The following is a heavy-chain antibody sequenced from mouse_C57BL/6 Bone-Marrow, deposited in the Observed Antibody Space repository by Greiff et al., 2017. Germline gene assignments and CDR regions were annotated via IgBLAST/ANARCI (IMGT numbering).Heavy chain of an antibody. CDR2: IDPNCGGT. CDR3: ASAPLYYDSYYYAMDY. CDR1: GYTFTSYW. J-gene: IGHJ4*01. D-gene: IGHD2-4*01. V-gene: IGHV1-72*01. Sequence: QVQLQQPGAELLKPWASVKLSCKASGYTFTSYWMHWVKLRPGRGLEWSGRIDPNCGGTKYYEKFKSKATLTVDKPSSTAYIQLSSLTAEDSAVYYCASAPLYYDSYYYAMDYWGQGTSVTVSS.